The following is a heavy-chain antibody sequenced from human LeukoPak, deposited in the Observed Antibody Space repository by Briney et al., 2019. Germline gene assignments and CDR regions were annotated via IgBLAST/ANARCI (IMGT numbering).Heavy chain of an antibody. CDR2: IYHSGST. Sequence: SETLSLTCTVSGYSISSGYYWGWIRQPPGKGLEWIGSIYHSGSTYYNPSLKSRVTISVDTSKNQFSLKLSSVTAADTAVYYCASYTPAFDIWGQGTMVTVSS. CDR3: ASYTPAFDI. J-gene: IGHJ3*02. V-gene: IGHV4-38-2*02. CDR1: GYSISSGYY. D-gene: IGHD3-16*01.